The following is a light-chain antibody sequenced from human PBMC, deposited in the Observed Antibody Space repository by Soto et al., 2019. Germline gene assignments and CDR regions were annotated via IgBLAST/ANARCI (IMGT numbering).Light chain of an antibody. Sequence: EIVLTQSPDTLSLFPGERATLSCRASQNVGNYLTWYQEKPGQAPRLLISDSSNRATGIPARFSGSVSGTDFTLTISGLEPDDFALYFCQQRADWPITFGPGTKVDV. J-gene: IGKJ3*01. CDR3: QQRADWPIT. CDR1: QNVGNY. CDR2: DSS. V-gene: IGKV3-11*01.